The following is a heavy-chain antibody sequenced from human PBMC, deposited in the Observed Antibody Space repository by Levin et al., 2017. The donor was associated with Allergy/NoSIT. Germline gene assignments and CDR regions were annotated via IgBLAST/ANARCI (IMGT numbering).Heavy chain of an antibody. CDR1: GGSISSSNW. CDR2: IYHSGRT. J-gene: IGHJ5*02. V-gene: IGHV4-4*02. Sequence: SCAVSGGSISSSNWWSWVRQPPVKGLEWIGEIYHSGRTNCNPSLKSRVTISVDKSKNQFSLKLSSVTAADTAVYYCARNGHYGNWFDPWGQGTLVTVSS. CDR3: ARNGHYGNWFDP. D-gene: IGHD3-16*01.